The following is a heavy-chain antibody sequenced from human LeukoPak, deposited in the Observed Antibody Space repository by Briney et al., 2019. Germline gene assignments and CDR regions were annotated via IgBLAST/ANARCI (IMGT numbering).Heavy chain of an antibody. CDR2: ISGSGGST. CDR1: GFTFSSYA. D-gene: IGHD2-2*01. V-gene: IGHV3-23*01. Sequence: PGGSLRLSCAASGFTFSSYAMSWVRRAPGKGLEWVSAISGSGGSTYYADSVKGRFTISRDNSKNTLYLQMNSLRAEDTAVYYCAKKTAAIVNWYFDLWGRGTLVTVSS. J-gene: IGHJ2*01. CDR3: AKKTAAIVNWYFDL.